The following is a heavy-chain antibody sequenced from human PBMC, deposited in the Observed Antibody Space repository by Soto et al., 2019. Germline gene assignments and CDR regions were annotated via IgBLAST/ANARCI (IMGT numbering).Heavy chain of an antibody. J-gene: IGHJ5*02. CDR3: KTSSPGSSRAKWFDP. CDR2: ITPMLGTS. Sequence: QLVQSGAEVKNPGSSVKGSCQAFGGNFSKYGVSWVRQAPGQGLQWMGGITPMLGTSTITQRFHARVNLTADEFTTVAIMESNSMKSDDPASFYCKTSSPGSSRAKWFDPWGQGTLVTVS. V-gene: IGHV1-69*01. CDR1: GGNFSKYG. D-gene: IGHD1-26*01.